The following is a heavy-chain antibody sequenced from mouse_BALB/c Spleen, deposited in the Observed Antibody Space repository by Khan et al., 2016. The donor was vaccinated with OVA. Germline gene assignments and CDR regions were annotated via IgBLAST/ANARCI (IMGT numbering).Heavy chain of an antibody. V-gene: IGHV1-4*01. CDR1: GYTFTSYT. Sequence: QVRLQQSVAELARPGASVKMSCKASGYTFTSYTIHWIKKRPGKGLEWIGYINPSNGYTNYNQKLKDKATLTTDNSSTTAYLLLRSLTSDESAVDNCVRDGAYHRNDDWFAYWGQGTLVTVSA. D-gene: IGHD2-14*01. CDR2: INPSNGYT. J-gene: IGHJ3*01. CDR3: VRDGAYHRNDDWFAY.